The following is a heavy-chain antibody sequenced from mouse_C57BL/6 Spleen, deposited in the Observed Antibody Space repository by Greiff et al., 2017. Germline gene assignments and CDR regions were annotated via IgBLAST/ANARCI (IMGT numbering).Heavy chain of an antibody. CDR3: ASYGNYGEYYFDY. CDR1: GYTFTSYW. D-gene: IGHD2-10*02. CDR2: IDPSDSYT. V-gene: IGHV1-59*01. J-gene: IGHJ2*01. Sequence: QVQLKQPGAELVRPGTSVKLSCKASGYTFTSYWMHWVKQRPGQGLEWIGVIDPSDSYTNYNQKFKGKATLTVDTSSSTAYMQLSSLTSEDSAVYYCASYGNYGEYYFDYWGQGTTLTVSS.